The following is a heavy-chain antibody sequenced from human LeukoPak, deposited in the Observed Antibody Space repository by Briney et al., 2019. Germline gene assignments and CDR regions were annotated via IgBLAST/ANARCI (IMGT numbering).Heavy chain of an antibody. Sequence: GGSLRLSCAASGFTFSSYSMNWVRQAPGKGLEWVSSISSSSSHIYYADSVKGRFTISRDNAKNSLYLQMNSLRAEDTAVYYCARIEGSYYFDYWGQGTLVTVSS. CDR3: ARIEGSYYFDY. CDR2: ISSSSSHI. V-gene: IGHV3-21*01. CDR1: GFTFSSYS. J-gene: IGHJ4*02. D-gene: IGHD1-26*01.